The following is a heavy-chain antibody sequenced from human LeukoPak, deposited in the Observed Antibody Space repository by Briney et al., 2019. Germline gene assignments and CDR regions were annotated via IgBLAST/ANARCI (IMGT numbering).Heavy chain of an antibody. Sequence: PSETLSLTCTVSGGSISSYYWSWIRQPAGKGLEWIGRIYTSGSTNYNPSLKSRVSMSVDTSKNQFSLKLSSVTAADTAVYYCARSVVVVAAITYNWFDPWGQGTLVTVSS. D-gene: IGHD2-15*01. CDR2: IYTSGST. CDR1: GGSISSYY. CDR3: ARSVVVVAAITYNWFDP. V-gene: IGHV4-4*07. J-gene: IGHJ5*02.